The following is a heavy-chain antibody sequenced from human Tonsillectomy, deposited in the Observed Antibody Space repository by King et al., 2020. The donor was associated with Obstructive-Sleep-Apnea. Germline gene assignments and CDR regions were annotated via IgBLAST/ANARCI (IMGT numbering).Heavy chain of an antibody. J-gene: IGHJ3*02. D-gene: IGHD4-17*01. CDR2: IWYDGSNK. Sequence: VQLVESGGGVVQPGRSLRLSCAASGFTFSSYGMHWVRQAPGKGLEWVAVIWYDGSNKYYADSVKGRFTISRDNSKNPLYLQMNSLRAEDTAAYYCARDHGGDYVDDAFDIWGQGTMVTVSS. CDR3: ARDHGGDYVDDAFDI. V-gene: IGHV3-33*01. CDR1: GFTFSSYG.